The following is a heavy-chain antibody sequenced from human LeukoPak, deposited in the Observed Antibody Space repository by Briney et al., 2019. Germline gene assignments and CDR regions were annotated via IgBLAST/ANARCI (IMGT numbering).Heavy chain of an antibody. CDR3: ARADFIDAGPYVIAP. CDR1: GYTFTDYY. J-gene: IGHJ5*02. CDR2: INTKTGRT. Sequence: ASEKVSCKTSGYTFTDYYIHWVRQAPGQGLEWMGWINTKTGRTSSARKFQGRVTMTRDPSITTVYMDMAWLTSDDTAIYFCARADFIDAGPYVIAPWGQGTLVTVSS. D-gene: IGHD3-3*01. V-gene: IGHV1-2*02.